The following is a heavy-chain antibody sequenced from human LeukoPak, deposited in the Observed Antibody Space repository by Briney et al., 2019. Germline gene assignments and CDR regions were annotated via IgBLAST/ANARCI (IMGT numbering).Heavy chain of an antibody. CDR3: ARGQGAGGKYFDY. Sequence: GGSLRLSCAASGFTFSSYWMSWVRQAPGKGLEWVANIKQDGSEKYYVDSVKGRFTISRDNAKNSLYLQMNSLRAEDTAVYYCARGQGAGGKYFDYWGQGTLVTVSS. CDR2: IKQDGSEK. CDR1: GFTFSSYW. V-gene: IGHV3-7*04. J-gene: IGHJ4*02. D-gene: IGHD6-19*01.